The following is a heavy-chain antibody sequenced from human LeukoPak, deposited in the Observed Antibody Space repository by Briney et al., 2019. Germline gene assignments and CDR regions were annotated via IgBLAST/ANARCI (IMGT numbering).Heavy chain of an antibody. Sequence: ASVKVSCKASGYTFTSYAMHWVRQAPGQRLEWMGWINAGNGNTKYSQEFQGRVTITRDTSASTACMELSSLRSEDMAVYYCARGTVTDARYYYMDVWGKGTTVTVSS. D-gene: IGHD4-17*01. CDR2: INAGNGNT. V-gene: IGHV1-3*03. CDR3: ARGTVTDARYYYMDV. CDR1: GYTFTSYA. J-gene: IGHJ6*03.